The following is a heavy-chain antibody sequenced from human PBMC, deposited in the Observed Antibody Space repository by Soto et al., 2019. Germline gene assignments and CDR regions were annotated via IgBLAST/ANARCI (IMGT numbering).Heavy chain of an antibody. D-gene: IGHD3-16*01. Sequence: QMQLVQSGPEVKKPGTSVKVSCQTSGFTFTSSAVQWVRQARGQRVERIGWIVVGTGNTNYAQKFQERVTITRDMSTSTAYTELSSLRFEDTAVYYCAADPAFTYAYYWGQGTLVTVSS. V-gene: IGHV1-58*01. J-gene: IGHJ4*02. CDR2: IVVGTGNT. CDR3: AADPAFTYAYY. CDR1: GFTFTSSA.